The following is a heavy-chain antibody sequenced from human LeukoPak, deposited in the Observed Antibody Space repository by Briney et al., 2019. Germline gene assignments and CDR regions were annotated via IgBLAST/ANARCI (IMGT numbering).Heavy chain of an antibody. CDR1: GGSISSGGYY. CDR2: IYYSGST. V-gene: IGHV4-31*03. CDR3: AGYYDSSGYYWGFDY. J-gene: IGHJ4*02. D-gene: IGHD3-22*01. Sequence: SETLSLTCTVSGGSISSGGYYWSWIRQHPGKGLEWIVYIYYSGSTYYNPSLKSRVTIAVDTSKNQFSLKLRSVTAADTAVYYCAGYYDSSGYYWGFDYWGQGTLVTVSS.